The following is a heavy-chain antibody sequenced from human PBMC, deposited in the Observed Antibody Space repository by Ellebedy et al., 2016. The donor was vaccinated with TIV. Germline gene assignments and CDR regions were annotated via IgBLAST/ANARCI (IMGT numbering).Heavy chain of an antibody. D-gene: IGHD1-26*01. CDR2: INQDGSGK. CDR1: GFTFSTYW. V-gene: IGHV3-7*01. J-gene: IGHJ4*02. Sequence: GGSLRLSCTASGFTFSTYWMTWVRQAPGKGLEWVANINQDGSGKYYVDSVEGRFTISRDNARNSLYLQMNSLRAEDTAVYYCARDSGNYYFDYWGQGTLVTVSS. CDR3: ARDSGNYYFDY.